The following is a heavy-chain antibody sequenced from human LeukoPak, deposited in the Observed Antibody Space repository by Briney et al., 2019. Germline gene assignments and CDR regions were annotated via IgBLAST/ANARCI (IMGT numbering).Heavy chain of an antibody. CDR1: GYSLSSGYY. J-gene: IGHJ6*04. Sequence: SETLSLTCAVSGYSLSSGYYWGWIRQPPGKGLEGIGSIYHSGSTYYNPSLKSRVTISVDTSKNQFSLKLSSVTAADTAVYYCARDSLAQALGYPGYYYGMDVWGKGTTVTVSS. CDR3: ARDSLAQALGYPGYYYGMDV. D-gene: IGHD2-15*01. V-gene: IGHV4-38-2*02. CDR2: IYHSGST.